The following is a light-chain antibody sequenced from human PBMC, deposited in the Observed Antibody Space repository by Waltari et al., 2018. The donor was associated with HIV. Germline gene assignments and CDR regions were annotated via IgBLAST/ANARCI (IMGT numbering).Light chain of an antibody. V-gene: IGLV2-14*03. CDR2: TVK. J-gene: IGLJ2*01. CDR1: TRHLGHS. CDR3: SSPSSMESVTFGGGTHAVT. Sequence: HSALTQPASMTGSPRQSITISCTSSTRHLGHSVPLYPRPPGKAPQLLLYTVKRRPSGTSDRFSGSKSGATASLTISGLQVDDEADYYCSSPSSMESVTFGGGTHAVTFGGGTHLTV.